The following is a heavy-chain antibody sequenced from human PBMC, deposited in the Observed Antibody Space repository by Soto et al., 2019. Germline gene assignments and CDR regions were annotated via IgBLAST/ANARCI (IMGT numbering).Heavy chain of an antibody. D-gene: IGHD3-10*01. J-gene: IGHJ5*02. V-gene: IGHV4-59*01. CDR1: GGSISSYY. Sequence: ASETLSLTCTVSGGSISSYYWNWIRQPPGKGLEWIGYIHYSGSTNYNPSLKSRVTISVDTSNNQFSLKLSSVTAADTAVYHCATGRFSAMIRGVIMFDPWGQGTLVTVSS. CDR3: ATGRFSAMIRGVIMFDP. CDR2: IHYSGST.